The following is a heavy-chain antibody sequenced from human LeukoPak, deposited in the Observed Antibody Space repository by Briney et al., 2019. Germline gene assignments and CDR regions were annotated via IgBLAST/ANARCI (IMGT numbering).Heavy chain of an antibody. V-gene: IGHV1-69*05. CDR3: AGPDT. CDR1: GVTFSNYP. CDR2: RIAVFPAP. Sequence: ASVRVSCKASGVTFSNYPINWVREAPGQGLEWMGGRIAVFPAPNYARKFRGRVSITTDEATSTAYMDLSSLTSEDTAIYYCAGPDTWGQGTLVTVSS. J-gene: IGHJ5*02.